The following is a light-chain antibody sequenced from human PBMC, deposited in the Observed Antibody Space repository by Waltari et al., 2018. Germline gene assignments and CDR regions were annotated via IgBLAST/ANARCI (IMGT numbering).Light chain of an antibody. CDR1: QDIKNH. CDR3: QQGNGYPRT. J-gene: IGKJ1*01. V-gene: IGKV1-17*01. Sequence: DIQMSQSPSSLSASVGDRVTITCRASQDIKNHLNWYQQKPGKAPKLLIFYATSLSNGVPSRFSGSGSGTEFTLTITSLQPEDFATYYCQQGNGYPRTFGQGTKVEIK. CDR2: YAT.